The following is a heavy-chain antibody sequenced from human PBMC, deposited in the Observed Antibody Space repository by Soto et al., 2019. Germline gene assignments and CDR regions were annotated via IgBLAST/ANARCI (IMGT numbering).Heavy chain of an antibody. J-gene: IGHJ3*02. CDR1: GFTFSSYA. Sequence: AGGSLRLSCAASGFTFSSYAMSWVRQAPGKGLEWVSAISGSGGSTYYADSVKGRFTISRDNSKNTLYLQMNSLRAEDTAVYYCAKSWGGYYYDSSGYYYDGAFDIWGQGTMVTVSS. D-gene: IGHD3-22*01. V-gene: IGHV3-23*01. CDR3: AKSWGGYYYDSSGYYYDGAFDI. CDR2: ISGSGGST.